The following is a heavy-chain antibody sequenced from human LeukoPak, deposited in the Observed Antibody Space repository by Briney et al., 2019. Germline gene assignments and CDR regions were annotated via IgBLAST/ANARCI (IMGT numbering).Heavy chain of an antibody. CDR2: FDPEDGET. CDR3: ATAGFRLEWFWIGMDV. Sequence: ASVKVSCKVSGYTLTELSMHWVRQAPAKGLEWMGGFDPEDGETIYAQKFQGRVTMAEDTSTDTAYMELSSLRSEDTAVYYCATAGFRLEWFWIGMDVWGQGTTVTVSS. V-gene: IGHV1-24*01. J-gene: IGHJ6*02. CDR1: GYTLTELS. D-gene: IGHD3-3*01.